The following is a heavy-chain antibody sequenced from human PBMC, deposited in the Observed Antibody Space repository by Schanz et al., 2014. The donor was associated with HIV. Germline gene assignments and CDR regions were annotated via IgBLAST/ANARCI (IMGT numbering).Heavy chain of an antibody. V-gene: IGHV3-7*01. Sequence: EVQLVESGGGLVQPGGSLRLSCAASGFTFSSYWMTWVRQAPGKGLEMGANKNQDGSRKYYVESGKGRFTISRDNAANSLFLQMNSLRAEDTAVYYCVHDDSDNDGFDMWGQGTMVTISS. J-gene: IGHJ3*02. CDR1: GFTFSSYW. CDR2: KNQDGSRK. CDR3: VHDDSDNDGFDM. D-gene: IGHD3-22*01.